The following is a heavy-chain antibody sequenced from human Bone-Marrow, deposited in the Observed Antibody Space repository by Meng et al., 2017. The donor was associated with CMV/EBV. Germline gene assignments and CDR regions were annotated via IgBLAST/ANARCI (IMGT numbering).Heavy chain of an antibody. J-gene: IGHJ4*02. D-gene: IGHD6-25*01. Sequence: KVSCKGSGYSFTSYWIGWVRQMPGKGLEWMGIIYPGDSDTRYSPSFQGQVTISADKSISTAYLQWSSLKASDTAMYYRARHRRAIAAVDYWGQGTLVTVSS. CDR2: IYPGDSDT. CDR3: ARHRRAIAAVDY. CDR1: GYSFTSYW. V-gene: IGHV5-51*01.